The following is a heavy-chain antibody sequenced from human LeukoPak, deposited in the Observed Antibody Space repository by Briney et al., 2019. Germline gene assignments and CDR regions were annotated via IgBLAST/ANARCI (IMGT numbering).Heavy chain of an antibody. Sequence: SETLSLTCTVSGGSISSYYWSWIRHPPGEGLGWIGYISYSGNTHYNPSLKSRVTISVDTSKNQFSLKLSSVTAADTAVYYCASFSWGAGSYNQEAIWSWFDPWGQGNLVTVSS. D-gene: IGHD3-10*01. CDR1: GGSISSYY. J-gene: IGHJ5*02. CDR2: ISYSGNT. CDR3: ASFSWGAGSYNQEAIWSWFDP. V-gene: IGHV4-59*08.